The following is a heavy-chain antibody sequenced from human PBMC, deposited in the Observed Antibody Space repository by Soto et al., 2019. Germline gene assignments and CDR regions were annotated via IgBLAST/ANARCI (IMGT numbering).Heavy chain of an antibody. Sequence: QVQLVQSGAEVKKPGASVKVSCKASGYNFTGYYMHWVRQAPGQGLEWMGWINPNSGGTNYAQKFQGWVTMTRDTSISTAYMELSRLRSDDTAVYYCARGDYGSGSFAFFDYWGQGTLVTVSS. CDR2: INPNSGGT. CDR3: ARGDYGSGSFAFFDY. CDR1: GYNFTGYY. D-gene: IGHD3-10*01. J-gene: IGHJ4*02. V-gene: IGHV1-2*04.